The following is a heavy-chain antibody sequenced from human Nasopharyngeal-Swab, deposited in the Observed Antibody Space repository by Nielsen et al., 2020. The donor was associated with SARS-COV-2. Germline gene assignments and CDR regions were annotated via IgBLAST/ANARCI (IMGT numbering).Heavy chain of an antibody. V-gene: IGHV1-58*01. CDR1: VFTFTRSA. D-gene: IGHD6-19*01. Sequence: SVKVSCKASVFTFTRSAVQWVRQARGQRLEWIGWIVVGSGNTNYAQKFQERVTITRDMSTSTAYMELSSLRSEDTAVYYCAVASSGWYFPQGAFDIWGQGTMVTVSS. CDR3: AVASSGWYFPQGAFDI. J-gene: IGHJ3*02. CDR2: IVVGSGNT.